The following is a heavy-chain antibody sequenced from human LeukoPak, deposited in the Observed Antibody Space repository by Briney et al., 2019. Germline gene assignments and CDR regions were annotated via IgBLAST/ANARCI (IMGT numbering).Heavy chain of an antibody. V-gene: IGHV4-39*07. J-gene: IGHJ4*02. D-gene: IGHD5-12*01. CDR2: IHYSGST. CDR3: ARFCTVEEDLVTTMQLYYFDY. Sequence: PSETLSLTCTVSGGSISSGSYYRGWIRQPPGKGLEWIGSIHYSGSTYYNPSLKSRVTISVETSKSQFSLKLRSVTAADTAVYYCARFCTVEEDLVTTMQLYYFDYWGQGTLVTVSS. CDR1: GGSISSGSYY.